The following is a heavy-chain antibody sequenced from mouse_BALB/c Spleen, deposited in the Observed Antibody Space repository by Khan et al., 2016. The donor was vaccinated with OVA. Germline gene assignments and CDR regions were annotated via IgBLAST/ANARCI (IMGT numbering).Heavy chain of an antibody. D-gene: IGHD1-1*01. CDR3: LRDGAYHMSYGWFAY. Sequence: QVQLKQSGAELARPGASVKMSCKASGYTFTSYTMHWVKQRPGQGLEWIGYINPSNDYTNYNQNFKDKATLIVDKSSSIAYMQLSSLTSEDSSVYYCLRDGAYHMSYGWFAYWGQGTLVTVSA. J-gene: IGHJ3*01. V-gene: IGHV1-4*01. CDR1: GYTFTSYT. CDR2: INPSNDYT.